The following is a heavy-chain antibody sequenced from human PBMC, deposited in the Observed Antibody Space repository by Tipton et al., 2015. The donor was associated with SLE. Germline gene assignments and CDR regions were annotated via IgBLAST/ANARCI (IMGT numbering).Heavy chain of an antibody. V-gene: IGHV4-59*08. CDR3: ARYTGGGFYFDY. J-gene: IGHJ4*02. Sequence: TLSLTCTVSGDSISSYYWSWIRQPPGKGLEWFGYIYKRGSTNYNPPLKSRVTISVDTSKNQFSLKLTSVTAADTAVYHCARYTGGGFYFDYWGQGKLVIVSS. CDR2: IYKRGST. CDR1: GDSISSYY. D-gene: IGHD2-2*02.